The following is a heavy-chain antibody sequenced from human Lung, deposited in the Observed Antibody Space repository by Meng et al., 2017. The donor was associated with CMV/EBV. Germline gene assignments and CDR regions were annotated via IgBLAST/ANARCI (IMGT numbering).Heavy chain of an antibody. CDR2: INPKSGGT. V-gene: IGHV1-2*02. D-gene: IGHD1-14*01. CDR1: GYTFIDYY. J-gene: IGHJ4*01. Sequence: QVRLVQSGAEVKKPGASVKVSCKASGYTFIDYYMHWVRQAPGQGLEWVGXINPKSGGTHYAQSFQGRVTITRDTSINTVYMEISSLKSDDTAVYYCTSAPGDYWGQGTLVTVSS. CDR3: TSAPGDY.